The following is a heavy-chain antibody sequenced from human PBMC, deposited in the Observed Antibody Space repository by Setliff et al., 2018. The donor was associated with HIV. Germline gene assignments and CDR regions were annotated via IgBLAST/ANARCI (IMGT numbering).Heavy chain of an antibody. J-gene: IGHJ3*01. CDR1: GFYFDEYS. CDR2: MTSRHDGGTT. V-gene: IGHV3-15*01. CDR3: VTDDKVAFDV. Sequence: LRLSCAASGFYFDEYSMAWVRQAPGKGLQWLGRMTSRHDGGTTDHAAPVKGRFTFSRDDSTNTLYLQMNNLKIEDTAVYYCVTDDKVAFDVWGRGTMVTVSS.